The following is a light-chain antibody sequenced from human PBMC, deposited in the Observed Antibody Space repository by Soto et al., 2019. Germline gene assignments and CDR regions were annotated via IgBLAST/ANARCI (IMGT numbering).Light chain of an antibody. J-gene: IGKJ5*01. Sequence: EIVLTQSPGTLSLSPGERAALSCRASQSVSSNSLAWYQQKRGQAPRLLIHGASSRATGIPARFSGSGSGTDFTLTINSLQPDDIATYYCQNYDSDPITFGQGTRLEIK. CDR3: QNYDSDPIT. V-gene: IGKV3-20*01. CDR2: GAS. CDR1: QSVSSNS.